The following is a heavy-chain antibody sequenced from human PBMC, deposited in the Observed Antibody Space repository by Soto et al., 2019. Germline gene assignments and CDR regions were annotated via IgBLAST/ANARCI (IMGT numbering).Heavy chain of an antibody. CDR3: AKELHHYGSGSYFGYYYYGIDV. Sequence: QVQLVESGGGVVQLGRSLRLSCAAYGFTFRSYGMHWVRQAPGKGLEWVAVISYDGSNKYYADSVKGRFTICRDNSKNTLYLQMNSLRAEDKAVYYCAKELHHYGSGSYFGYYYYGIDVWFQGTTVTVSS. CDR1: GFTFRSYG. CDR2: ISYDGSNK. V-gene: IGHV3-30*18. J-gene: IGHJ6*02. D-gene: IGHD3-10*01.